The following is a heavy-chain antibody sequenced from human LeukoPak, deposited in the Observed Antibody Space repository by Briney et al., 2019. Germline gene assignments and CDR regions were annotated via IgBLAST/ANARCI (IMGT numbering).Heavy chain of an antibody. J-gene: IGHJ4*02. Sequence: GSLRLSCAASGFTLSNYWMHWVRQVSGKGLVWVSRINSDGRSTCYADSVKGRFTISRDNAKSTLYLEMNSLRVEDTAVYYCVRGSFYGSGSSHVMFDYWGQGTLVTVSS. V-gene: IGHV3-74*01. CDR3: VRGSFYGSGSSHVMFDY. CDR2: INSDGRST. D-gene: IGHD3-10*01. CDR1: GFTLSNYW.